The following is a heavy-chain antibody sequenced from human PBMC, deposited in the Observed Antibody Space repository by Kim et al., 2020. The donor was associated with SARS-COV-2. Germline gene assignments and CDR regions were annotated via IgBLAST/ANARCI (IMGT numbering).Heavy chain of an antibody. V-gene: IGHV1-3*01. J-gene: IGHJ5*02. Sequence: ASVKVSCKASGYTFTSYAMHWVRQAPGQRLEWMGWINAGNGNTKYSQKFQGRVTITRDTSASTAYMELSSLRSEDTAVYYCARAPLIVVVVAATLGWFDPWGQGTLVSVAS. CDR1: GYTFTSYA. CDR2: INAGNGNT. CDR3: ARAPLIVVVVAATLGWFDP. D-gene: IGHD2-15*01.